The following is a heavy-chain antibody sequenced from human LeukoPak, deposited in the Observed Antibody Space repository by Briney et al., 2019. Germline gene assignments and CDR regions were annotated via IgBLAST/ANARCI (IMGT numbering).Heavy chain of an antibody. CDR3: ASRLVGATVDY. CDR2: IYYSGST. V-gene: IGHV4-39*01. D-gene: IGHD1-26*01. CDR1: GGSISCSSYY. J-gene: IGHJ4*02. Sequence: SETLSLTCTVSGGSISCSSYYWGWIRQPPGKGLEWIGSIYYSGSTYYNPSLKSRVTISVDTSKNQFSLKLSSVTAADTAVYYCASRLVGATVDYWGQGTLVTVSS.